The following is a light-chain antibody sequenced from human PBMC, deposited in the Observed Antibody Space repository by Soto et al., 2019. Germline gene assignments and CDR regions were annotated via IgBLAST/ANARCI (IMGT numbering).Light chain of an antibody. CDR2: AAS. CDR1: QSISSY. Sequence: DIQMTQSPSSLSASVGDRVTITCRASQSISSYLNWYQQKPGKAPKLLIYAASSLQSGVPPRFSGGGSGTDFTLTISSLQPEDFATYYCQQSYSTPRTFGPGIKVDIK. V-gene: IGKV1-39*01. CDR3: QQSYSTPRT. J-gene: IGKJ3*01.